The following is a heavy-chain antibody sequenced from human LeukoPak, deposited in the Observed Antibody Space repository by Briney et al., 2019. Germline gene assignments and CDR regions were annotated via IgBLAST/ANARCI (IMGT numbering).Heavy chain of an antibody. Sequence: SETLSLTCTVSGGSISSYYWSWIRQPPGKGLEWIGYIYYSGSTNYNPSLKSRVTISVDTSKNQFSLKLSSVTAADTAVYSCARAPQAYYYMDVWGKGTTVTVSS. CDR3: ARAPQAYYYMDV. J-gene: IGHJ6*03. V-gene: IGHV4-59*01. CDR2: IYYSGST. CDR1: GGSISSYY.